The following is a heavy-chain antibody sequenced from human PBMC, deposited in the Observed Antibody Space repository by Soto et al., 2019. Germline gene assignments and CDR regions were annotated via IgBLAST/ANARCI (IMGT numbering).Heavy chain of an antibody. J-gene: IGHJ4*02. Sequence: GGSLRLSCAASGFTFSSYAMSWVRQAPGKGLEWVSRISGSGSSTFYADSVKGRFTISRDNSKNTLYLQMNSLRAEDTAAYYCAKRGPGYDSDYFESWGQGTLVTVSS. D-gene: IGHD5-12*01. CDR1: GFTFSSYA. CDR3: AKRGPGYDSDYFES. CDR2: ISGSGSST. V-gene: IGHV3-23*01.